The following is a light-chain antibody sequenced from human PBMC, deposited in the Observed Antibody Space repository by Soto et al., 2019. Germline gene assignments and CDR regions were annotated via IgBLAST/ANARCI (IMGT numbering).Light chain of an antibody. J-gene: IGKJ1*01. V-gene: IGKV3-15*01. CDR2: GAS. CDR1: QSVRTN. Sequence: IVMTQSPATLSLSPGERATLSCGASQSVRTNLAWYQHKPGQSPRLLIYGASNRATGFPARFSGSVSGTEGTITINGLQSEDGAVYDCQQSNDNWPTFGQGTKVDIK. CDR3: QQSNDNWPT.